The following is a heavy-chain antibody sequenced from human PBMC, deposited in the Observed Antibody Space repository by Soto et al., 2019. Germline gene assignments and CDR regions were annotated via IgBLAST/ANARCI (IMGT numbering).Heavy chain of an antibody. Sequence: EVQLVESGGGLVQPGGSLRLSCAASGFTFSSYEMNWVRQAPGKGLEWVSYISSSGSTIYYADSVKGRFTISRDNAKNSLYLQMNSLRAEDTAVYHCASLLGYSMTDYWGQGTLVTVSS. CDR1: GFTFSSYE. CDR3: ASLLGYSMTDY. J-gene: IGHJ4*02. D-gene: IGHD2-15*01. CDR2: ISSSGSTI. V-gene: IGHV3-48*03.